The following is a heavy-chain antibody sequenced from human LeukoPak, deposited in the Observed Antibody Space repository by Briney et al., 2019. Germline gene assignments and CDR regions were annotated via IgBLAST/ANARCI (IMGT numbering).Heavy chain of an antibody. CDR1: GFTFGSYW. Sequence: GGSLRLSCAASGFTFGSYWMHWVRQIPGKGLMWVARVNLDGRSTSYAESVKGRFTISRDNAKNTLFLQMNSLRAEDTAIYYCAKGGGAATFDFWGQGILVVVSS. V-gene: IGHV3-74*01. J-gene: IGHJ4*02. CDR3: AKGGGAATFDF. CDR2: VNLDGRST. D-gene: IGHD1-26*01.